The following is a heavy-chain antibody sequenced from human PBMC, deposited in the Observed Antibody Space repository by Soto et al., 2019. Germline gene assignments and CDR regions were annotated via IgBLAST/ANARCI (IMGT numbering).Heavy chain of an antibody. D-gene: IGHD6-6*01. CDR3: ARESGDIAARPEYYYYYGMDV. CDR2: IIPILGIA. V-gene: IGHV1-69*04. Sequence: ASVKVSCKASGGTFSSYTISWVRQAPGQGLEWMGRIIPILGIANYAQKFQGRVTITADKSTSTAYMELSSLRSEDTAVYYCARESGDIAARPEYYYYYGMDVWGQGTTVTVSS. CDR1: GGTFSSYT. J-gene: IGHJ6*02.